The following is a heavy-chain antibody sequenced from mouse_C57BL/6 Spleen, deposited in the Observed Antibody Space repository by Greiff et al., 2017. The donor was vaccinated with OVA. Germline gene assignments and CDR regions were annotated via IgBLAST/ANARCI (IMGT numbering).Heavy chain of an antibody. J-gene: IGHJ1*03. D-gene: IGHD3-3*01. CDR3: ARGLLGNFDV. CDR2: IDPSDSYT. Sequence: VQLQQPGAELVRPGTSVKLSCKASGYTFTSYWMHWVKQRPGQGLEWIGVIDPSDSYTNYNQKFKGKATLTVDTSSSTAYMQLSSLTSEDSAVYYCARGLLGNFDVWGTGTTVTVSS. V-gene: IGHV1-59*01. CDR1: GYTFTSYW.